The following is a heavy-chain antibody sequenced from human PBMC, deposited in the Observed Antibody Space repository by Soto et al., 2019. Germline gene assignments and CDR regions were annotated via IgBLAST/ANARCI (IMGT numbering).Heavy chain of an antibody. CDR2: IYYSGST. CDR3: ARSPPRYYYGSGSYLGGFDY. Sequence: SETLSLTCTVSGGSVSSGSYYWSWIRQPPGKGLEWIGYIYYSGSTNYNPSLKSRVTISVDTSKNQFSLKLSSVTAAETAVYYCARSPPRYYYGSGSYLGGFDYWGQGTLVTVSS. V-gene: IGHV4-61*01. CDR1: GGSVSSGSYY. J-gene: IGHJ4*02. D-gene: IGHD3-10*01.